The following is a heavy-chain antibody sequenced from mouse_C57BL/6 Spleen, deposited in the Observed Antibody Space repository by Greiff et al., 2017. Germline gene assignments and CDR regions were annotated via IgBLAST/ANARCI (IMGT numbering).Heavy chain of an antibody. V-gene: IGHV1-82*01. CDR3: ARGAVRAMDY. D-gene: IGHD2-14*01. CDR2: IYPGDGDT. J-gene: IGHJ4*01. Sequence: QVQLQQSGPELVKPGASVKISCKASGYAFSSSWMNWVKQRPGKGLEWIGRIYPGDGDTNYNGKFKGKATLTADKSSSTAYMQLSSLTSEDSAVYFCARGAVRAMDYWGQGTSVTVSS. CDR1: GYAFSSSW.